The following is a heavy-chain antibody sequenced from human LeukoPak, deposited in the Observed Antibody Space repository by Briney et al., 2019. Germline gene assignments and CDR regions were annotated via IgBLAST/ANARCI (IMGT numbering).Heavy chain of an antibody. CDR2: IRYDGSNK. J-gene: IGHJ4*02. CDR1: GFIFNSYG. Sequence: QPGGSLRLSCAASGFIFNSYGMHWVRQAPGKGLEWVAFIRYDGSNKYYADSVKGRFTISRDNSKNTLYLQMDSLRAEDTAVYYCAKDHFAYYYDSSGYLNYWGQGTLVTVSS. V-gene: IGHV3-30*02. D-gene: IGHD3-22*01. CDR3: AKDHFAYYYDSSGYLNY.